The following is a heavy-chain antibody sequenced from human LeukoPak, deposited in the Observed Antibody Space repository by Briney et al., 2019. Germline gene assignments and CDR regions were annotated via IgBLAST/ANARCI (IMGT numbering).Heavy chain of an antibody. CDR3: ARGQFRITVTSSRPAPRRYFDL. J-gene: IGHJ2*01. CDR1: GGSFSDYY. D-gene: IGHD2-2*01. CDR2: TEHFERT. Sequence: SETLSLTCAVYGGSFSDYYWTWIRQPPGKGLEWIGKTEHFERTSSNPSLNSRVTISVDTSKNQFSLTLSSVTAADTAVYYCARGQFRITVTSSRPAPRRYFDLWGRGTLVTVSS. V-gene: IGHV4-34*01.